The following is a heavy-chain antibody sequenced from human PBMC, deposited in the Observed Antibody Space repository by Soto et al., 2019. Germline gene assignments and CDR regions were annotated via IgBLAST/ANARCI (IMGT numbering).Heavy chain of an antibody. CDR2: IYYSGST. J-gene: IGHJ1*01. CDR1: GGSISSGDYY. D-gene: IGHD4-17*01. V-gene: IGHV4-30-4*01. CDR3: ARGDYGDDEYFQH. Sequence: SETLSLTCTVSGGSISSGDYYWSWIRQPPGKGLEWIGYIYYSGSTYYNPSLKSRVTISVDTSKNQFSLKLSSVTAADTAVYYCARGDYGDDEYFQHWGQGTLVTVS.